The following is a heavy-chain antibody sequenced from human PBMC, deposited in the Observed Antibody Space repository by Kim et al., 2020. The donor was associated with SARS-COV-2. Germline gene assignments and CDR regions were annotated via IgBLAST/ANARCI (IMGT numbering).Heavy chain of an antibody. D-gene: IGHD3-22*01. CDR2: INPNSGGT. V-gene: IGHV1-2*06. J-gene: IGHJ4*02. CDR1: GYTFTGYY. CDR3: ARPYDSSGYYGY. Sequence: ASVKVSCKASGYTFTGYYMHWVRQAPGQGLEWMGRINPNSGGTNYAQKFQGRVTMTRDTSISTAYMELSRLRSDDTAVYYCARPYDSSGYYGYWGQGTLVTVSS.